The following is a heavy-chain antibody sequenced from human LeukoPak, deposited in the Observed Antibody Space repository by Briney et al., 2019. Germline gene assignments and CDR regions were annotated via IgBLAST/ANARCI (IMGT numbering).Heavy chain of an antibody. Sequence: SETLSLTCTVSGGSISSSSYYWGWIRQPPGKGLEWIGSIYYSGSTYYNSSLKSRVTISVDTSKNQFSLKLSSVTAADTAVYYCARDHYDSSGYYDAFDIWGQGTMVTVSS. CDR1: GGSISSSSYY. J-gene: IGHJ3*02. D-gene: IGHD3-22*01. V-gene: IGHV4-39*07. CDR3: ARDHYDSSGYYDAFDI. CDR2: IYYSGST.